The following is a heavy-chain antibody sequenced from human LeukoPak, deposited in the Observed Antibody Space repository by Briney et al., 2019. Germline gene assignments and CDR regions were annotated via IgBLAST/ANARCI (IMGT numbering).Heavy chain of an antibody. CDR1: GGSISGYY. Sequence: PSETLSLTCTVSGGSISGYYWNWIRQPPGKGLKCMGYIYSSGSTNYSPSLMSRVTISVDTSNKQVSLKLSSVTAGDTAVYCCARATTKLYWYFDLWGRGTLVTVS. D-gene: IGHD4-17*01. V-gene: IGHV4-59*08. CDR3: ARATTKLYWYFDL. CDR2: IYSSGST. J-gene: IGHJ2*01.